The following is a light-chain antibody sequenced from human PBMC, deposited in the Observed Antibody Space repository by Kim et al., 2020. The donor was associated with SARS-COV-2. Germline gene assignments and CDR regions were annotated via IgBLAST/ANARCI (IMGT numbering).Light chain of an antibody. Sequence: APGKTATIPIGGSKIGGKNVLWHQQKPGQAPVVVMLYDGYRPSGIPERMSGSNSGNAATLTISRVEAGDEADYFCQVWDSSSNQWVFGGGTKLTVL. V-gene: IGLV3-21*01. CDR2: YDG. CDR1: KIGGKN. CDR3: QVWDSSSNQWV. J-gene: IGLJ3*02.